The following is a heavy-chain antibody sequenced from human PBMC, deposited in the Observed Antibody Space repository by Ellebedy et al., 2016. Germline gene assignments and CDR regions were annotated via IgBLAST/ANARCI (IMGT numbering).Heavy chain of an antibody. J-gene: IGHJ4*02. CDR1: GYSFTSYW. V-gene: IGHV5-51*01. CDR3: ARHVVTIFGVVDY. D-gene: IGHD3-3*01. CDR2: IYPGDSDT. Sequence: KVSXKGSGYSFTSYWIGWVRQMPGKGLEWMGIIYPGDSDTRYSPSFQGQVTISADKSISTAYLQWSSLKASDTAMYYCARHVVTIFGVVDYWGQGTLVTVSS.